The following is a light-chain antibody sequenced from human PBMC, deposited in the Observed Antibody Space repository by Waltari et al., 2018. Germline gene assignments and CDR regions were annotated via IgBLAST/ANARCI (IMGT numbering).Light chain of an antibody. CDR2: HNG. Sequence: SYVLTQPPPVSVAPGKTASITRGGNNIGRRSEHWYQQKPGQAPVLIIFHNGDRPSGIPERFSGSNSGDTATLTITRVEAGDEADYYCQVWDSDTHHFVFGTGTKINVL. CDR1: NIGRRS. J-gene: IGLJ1*01. CDR3: QVWDSDTHHFV. V-gene: IGLV3-21*03.